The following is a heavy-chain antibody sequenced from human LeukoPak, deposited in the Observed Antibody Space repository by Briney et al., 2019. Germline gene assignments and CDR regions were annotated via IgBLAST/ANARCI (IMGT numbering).Heavy chain of an antibody. D-gene: IGHD6-13*01. V-gene: IGHV4-34*01. CDR2: INHSGST. CDR1: GGSFSGYY. J-gene: IGHJ1*01. Sequence: PSETLSLTCAVYGGSFSGYYWSWIRQPPGKGLEWIGEINHSGSTNYNPSLKSRVTISVDTSKNQFSLKLSSVTAADTAVYYCASRIAAAGRRYFQHWGQGTLVTVSS. CDR3: ASRIAAAGRRYFQH.